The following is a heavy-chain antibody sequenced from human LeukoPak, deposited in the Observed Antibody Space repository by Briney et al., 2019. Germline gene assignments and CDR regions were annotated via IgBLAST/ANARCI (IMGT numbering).Heavy chain of an antibody. CDR1: GGSISSGSYY. CDR2: IYYHENT. J-gene: IGHJ4*02. V-gene: IGHV4-39*01. D-gene: IGHD1-1*01. CDR3: ARRAYSAAYWKHFDY. Sequence: SETLSLTCTVSGGSISSGSYYWSSIRQPAGKGLEWIGSIYYHENTYYNSSLKSRVTISVDTSKNQFSLKLNSVTAADTAVYFCARRAYSAAYWKHFDYWGQGTLVTVSS.